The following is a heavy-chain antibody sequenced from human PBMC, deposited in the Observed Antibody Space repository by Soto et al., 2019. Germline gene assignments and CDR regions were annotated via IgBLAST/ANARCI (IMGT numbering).Heavy chain of an antibody. Sequence: QVQLVESGGGVVQPGRSLRLSCAASGFTFSSYGMHWVRQAPGKGLEWVAVIWYDGSNKYYADSVKGRFTISRDNSKNTLYLLINSLRAEDTAVYYCARALRDYYDSSGYYAKGYWGQGTLVTVSS. D-gene: IGHD3-22*01. CDR3: ARALRDYYDSSGYYAKGY. V-gene: IGHV3-33*01. J-gene: IGHJ4*02. CDR2: IWYDGSNK. CDR1: GFTFSSYG.